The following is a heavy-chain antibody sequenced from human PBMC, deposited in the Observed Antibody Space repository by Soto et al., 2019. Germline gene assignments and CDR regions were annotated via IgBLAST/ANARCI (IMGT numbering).Heavy chain of an antibody. CDR3: ARDGYTVTPNYYYGMDV. V-gene: IGHV4-59*01. Sequence: SETLSLTCTVSGGSISSYYWSWIRQPPGKGLEWIGYIYYSGSTNYNPSLKSRVTISVDTSKNQFSLKLSSVTAADTAVYYCARDGYTVTPNYYYGMDVRGQRTTVTVSS. J-gene: IGHJ6*02. CDR1: GGSISSYY. CDR2: IYYSGST. D-gene: IGHD4-4*01.